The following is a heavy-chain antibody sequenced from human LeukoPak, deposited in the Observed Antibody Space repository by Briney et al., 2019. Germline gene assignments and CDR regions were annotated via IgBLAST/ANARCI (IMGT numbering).Heavy chain of an antibody. D-gene: IGHD5-24*01. V-gene: IGHV3-23*01. Sequence: GGSLRLSCAASGFTFSSHVMSWVRQAPGKGLEWVSAISNSGDSTFYADSVKGRLTISRDNSKSTLYLQMNSLRAEDTAVYYCAKDPRPMATITYFDYWGQGTLVAVSS. CDR3: AKDPRPMATITYFDY. J-gene: IGHJ4*02. CDR2: ISNSGDST. CDR1: GFTFSSHV.